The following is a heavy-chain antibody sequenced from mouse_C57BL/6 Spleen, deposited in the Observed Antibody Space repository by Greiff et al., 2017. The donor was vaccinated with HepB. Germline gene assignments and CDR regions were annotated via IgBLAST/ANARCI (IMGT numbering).Heavy chain of an antibody. J-gene: IGHJ1*03. D-gene: IGHD2-4*01. CDR2: INPNNGGT. CDR1: GYTFTDYN. Sequence: EVQLQQSGPELVKPGASVKIPCKASGYTFTDYNMDWVKQSHGKSLEWIGDINPNNGGTIYNQKFKGKATLTVDKSSSTAYMELRSLTYEETAVYYCARSHYDYDGDWYFDVWGTETTVTVSS. V-gene: IGHV1-18*01. CDR3: ARSHYDYDGDWYFDV.